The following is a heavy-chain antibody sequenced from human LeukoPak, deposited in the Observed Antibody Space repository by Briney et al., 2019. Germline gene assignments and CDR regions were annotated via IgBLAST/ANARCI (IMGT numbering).Heavy chain of an antibody. CDR2: ISGSGGST. J-gene: IGHJ4*02. D-gene: IGHD1-14*01. CDR3: AKDSTRTPQNFDY. V-gene: IGHV3-23*01. Sequence: PGGSLRLSCAGSGFTFSNYAMNWVRQAPGKGLEWVSGISGSGGSTYYADSVTGRFTISRDNSKNTLYLQMNGLRAEDTAVYYCAKDSTRTPQNFDYWGQGTLVTVSS. CDR1: GFTFSNYA.